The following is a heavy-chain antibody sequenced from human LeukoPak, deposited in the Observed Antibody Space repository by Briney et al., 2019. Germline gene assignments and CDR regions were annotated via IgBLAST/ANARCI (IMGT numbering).Heavy chain of an antibody. CDR2: ISYSGSGST. V-gene: IGHV4-59*11. CDR1: GGSFSSHY. CDR3: ARGLFLRMVTGTESFYFDS. D-gene: IGHD1-20*01. Sequence: SETLSLTCSVSGGSFSSHYWNWIRQPPGKGLEWVGYISYSGSGSTNYNPSLKSRVIISGATSKNQFSLNLNSVTAADTAVYYCARGLFLRMVTGTESFYFDSWGRGTLVTVSS. J-gene: IGHJ4*02.